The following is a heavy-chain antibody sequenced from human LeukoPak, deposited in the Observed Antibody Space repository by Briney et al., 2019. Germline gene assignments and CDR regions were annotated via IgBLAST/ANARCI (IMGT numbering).Heavy chain of an antibody. J-gene: IGHJ4*02. D-gene: IGHD3-22*01. V-gene: IGHV3-23*01. CDR2: ISGSGEST. CDR3: AKESGYDSSGYHDY. Sequence: PGGSLRLSCGASEFTFSSYAMGWVRQAPGKGLEWVSSISGSGESTYYADSVKGRLTISRDNSKNRLYLQMNSLRAEDTAVYYCAKESGYDSSGYHDYWGQGTLVTVSS. CDR1: EFTFSSYA.